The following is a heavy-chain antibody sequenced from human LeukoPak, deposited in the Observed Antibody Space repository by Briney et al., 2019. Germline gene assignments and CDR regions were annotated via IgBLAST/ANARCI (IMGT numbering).Heavy chain of an antibody. CDR1: GVTFNSYN. V-gene: IGHV3-48*01. CDR3: ARDYYNHSWDY. J-gene: IGHJ4*02. CDR2: ISSSSSTI. Sequence: PGGSLRLSCAASGVTFNSYNMNWVRQAPGKGLEWISYISSSSSTIYYADSVKGRFTISRDNAKNSLYLQMNSLRAEDTAVYYCARDYYNHSWDYWGQGTLVTVSS. D-gene: IGHD3-10*01.